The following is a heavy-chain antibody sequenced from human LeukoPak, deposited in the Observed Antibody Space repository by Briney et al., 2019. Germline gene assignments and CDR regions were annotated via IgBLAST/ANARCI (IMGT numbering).Heavy chain of an antibody. CDR1: GFTFSRHW. Sequence: GGSLRLSCTASGFTFSRHWISWVRQTPGKGLEWVANINQNGGEKYYVDFVKGRFTISRDNGKNSLYLQMNSLRAEDTAVYYCARYRHLGYWGQGTLVTVSS. V-gene: IGHV3-7*01. CDR3: ARYRHLGY. J-gene: IGHJ4*02. CDR2: INQNGGEK.